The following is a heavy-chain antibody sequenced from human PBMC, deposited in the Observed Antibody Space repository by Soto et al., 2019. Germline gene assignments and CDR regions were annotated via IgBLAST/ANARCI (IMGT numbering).Heavy chain of an antibody. D-gene: IGHD5-18*01. V-gene: IGHV1-46*01. Sequence: ASVKVSCKASGYTFTRDQIHWVRQAPGQGLEWMGMIDPSGGKTNYAQKFQGRATMTRDTSTSTVYMALSSLRSEDTAIYFCARVMRSLLSITALDTWGQGTLVTAPQ. CDR2: IDPSGGKT. CDR1: GYTFTRDQ. J-gene: IGHJ5*02. CDR3: ARVMRSLLSITALDT.